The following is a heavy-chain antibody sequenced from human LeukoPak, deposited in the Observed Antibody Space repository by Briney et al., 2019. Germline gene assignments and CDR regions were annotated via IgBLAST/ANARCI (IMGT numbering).Heavy chain of an antibody. J-gene: IGHJ3*02. CDR3: ARDWDYGGNSGGRDAFDI. CDR1: GFTFSRYW. V-gene: IGHV3-7*01. D-gene: IGHD4-23*01. Sequence: GGSLRLSCEASGFTFSRYWMTWVRQAPGKGLEWVANIKKDGSEKNYVDSVKGRFTISRDNAKNALYLQMNSLRAEDTAVYYCARDWDYGGNSGGRDAFDIWGQGTMVTVSS. CDR2: IKKDGSEK.